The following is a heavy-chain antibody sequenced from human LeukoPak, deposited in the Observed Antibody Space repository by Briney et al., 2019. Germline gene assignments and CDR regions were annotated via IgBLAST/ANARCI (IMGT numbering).Heavy chain of an antibody. V-gene: IGHV4-39*07. CDR3: ARPGPIHPYSSSSDYYYYYMDV. J-gene: IGHJ6*03. D-gene: IGHD6-6*01. CDR2: IYYSGST. CDR1: GGSISSSSYY. Sequence: PSETLSLTCTVSGGSISSSSYYWGWIRQPPGKGLEWIGSIYYSGSTYYSPSLKSRVTISLDTSKNQFSLKLSSVTAADTAVYYCARPGPIHPYSSSSDYYYYYMDVWGKGTTVTVSS.